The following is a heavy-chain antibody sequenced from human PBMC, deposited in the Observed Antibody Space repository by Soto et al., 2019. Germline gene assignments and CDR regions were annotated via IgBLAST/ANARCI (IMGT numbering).Heavy chain of an antibody. D-gene: IGHD3-22*01. V-gene: IGHV1-69*06. Sequence: QVQLVQSGAEVKKPGSSVKVSCKASGGTFSSYAISWVRQAPGQGLEWMGGIIPIFGTANYAEKFQGRVMITADKSTSTAYMELSSLRSEDTAVYYCARDASHYYDSSGYYSPGLYDYWGQGTLVTVSS. CDR2: IIPIFGTA. CDR3: ARDASHYYDSSGYYSPGLYDY. CDR1: GGTFSSYA. J-gene: IGHJ4*02.